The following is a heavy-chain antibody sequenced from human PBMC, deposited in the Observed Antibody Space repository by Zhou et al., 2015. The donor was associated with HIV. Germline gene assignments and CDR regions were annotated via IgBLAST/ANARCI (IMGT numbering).Heavy chain of an antibody. V-gene: IGHV1-69*02. CDR2: IIPILGIA. CDR3: ARILMVRGVNRPYYYGMDV. CDR1: GGTFSSYT. D-gene: IGHD3-10*01. J-gene: IGHJ6*02. Sequence: QVQLVQSGAEVKKPGSSVKVSCKASGGTFSSYTISWVRQAPGQGLEWMGRIIPILGIANYAQKFQGRVTITADKSTSTAYMELSSLRSEDTAVYYCARILMVRGVNRPYYYGMDVWGQGTTVTVSS.